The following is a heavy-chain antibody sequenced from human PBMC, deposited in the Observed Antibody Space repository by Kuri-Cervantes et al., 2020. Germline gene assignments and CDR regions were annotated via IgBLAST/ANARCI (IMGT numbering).Heavy chain of an antibody. Sequence: ASVKVSCKASGYTFTNYGISWVRQAPGQGLEWMGWISAHNGNTNYAQRLQGRVTMTTDTSTSTAYMELRSLRSDDTAVYYCARGLPRVTGSLHLITANYNWFDPWGQGTRVTCSS. V-gene: IGHV1-18*01. CDR1: GYTFTNYG. D-gene: IGHD1-14*01. CDR2: ISAHNGNT. J-gene: IGHJ5*02. CDR3: ARGLPRVTGSLHLITANYNWFDP.